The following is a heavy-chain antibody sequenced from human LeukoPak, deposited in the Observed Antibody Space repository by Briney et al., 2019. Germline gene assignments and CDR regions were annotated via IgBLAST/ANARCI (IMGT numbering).Heavy chain of an antibody. CDR2: IKQDGSEK. Sequence: GSLRLSCAGSGFIFSYYWMSWVRQAPGKGLEWVANIKQDGSEKYYVDSVKGRFTISRDNAKNLMYLQMNSLRAEDTAVYFCASHKGYWGQGTLVTVSS. J-gene: IGHJ4*02. V-gene: IGHV3-7*03. CDR3: ASHKGY. CDR1: GFIFSYYW.